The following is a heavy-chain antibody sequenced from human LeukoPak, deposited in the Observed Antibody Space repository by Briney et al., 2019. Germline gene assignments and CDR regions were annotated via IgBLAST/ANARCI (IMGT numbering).Heavy chain of an antibody. CDR3: ARAWHNDYDLNY. V-gene: IGHV3-21*01. CDR1: GFTFSSYS. J-gene: IGHJ4*02. Sequence: GGSLRLSCAASGFTFSSYSMNWVRQAPGKGLEWVSSISSSSSYIYYADSVKGRFTISRDNAKNSLYLQMNSLRAEDTAVYYCARAWHNDYDLNYWGQGTMVTVSS. D-gene: IGHD5-12*01. CDR2: ISSSSSYI.